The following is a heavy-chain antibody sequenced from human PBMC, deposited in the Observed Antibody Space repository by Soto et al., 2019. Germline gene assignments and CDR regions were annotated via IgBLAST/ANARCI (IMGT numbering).Heavy chain of an antibody. D-gene: IGHD3-22*01. CDR3: ARTPTKFGDSSGCNCYFDS. V-gene: IGHV4-61*01. J-gene: IGHJ4*02. CDR1: GGSVTSDSYF. Sequence: QVQLQESGPGLVKPSETLSLTCTVSGGSVTSDSYFWSWIRQPPGKGLEWLGYSSYSGSTNYNPSLKSRVSISVVTSKSQFSLKLTSVTAADTAVYYCARTPTKFGDSSGCNCYFDSWGQGTLLTVSS. CDR2: SSYSGST.